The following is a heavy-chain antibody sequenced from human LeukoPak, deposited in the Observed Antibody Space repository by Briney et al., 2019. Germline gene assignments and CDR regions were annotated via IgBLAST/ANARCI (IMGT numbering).Heavy chain of an antibody. CDR1: GGSISAYY. Sequence: SETLSLTCTVSGGSISAYYWSWIRQPAGKGLEWIGRIYVSGSTNYNPSLKSRGTMSQDTSKNQFSLKLSSVTAADTAVYYCARTYYYDSSGYYPGYFDYWGQGTLVTVSS. D-gene: IGHD3-22*01. J-gene: IGHJ4*02. CDR2: IYVSGST. CDR3: ARTYYYDSSGYYPGYFDY. V-gene: IGHV4-4*07.